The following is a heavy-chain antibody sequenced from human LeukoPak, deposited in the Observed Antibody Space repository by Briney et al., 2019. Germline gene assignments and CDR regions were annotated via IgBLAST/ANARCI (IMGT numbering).Heavy chain of an antibody. CDR2: ISAYNGNT. J-gene: IGHJ4*02. Sequence: ASVKVSCKASGGTFSSYAISWVRQAPGQGLEWMGWISAYNGNTNYAQKLQGRVTMTTDTSTSTAYMELRSLRSDDTAVYYCARRQLWFGELEDYFDYWGQGTLVTVSS. CDR1: GGTFSSYA. D-gene: IGHD3-10*01. V-gene: IGHV1-18*01. CDR3: ARRQLWFGELEDYFDY.